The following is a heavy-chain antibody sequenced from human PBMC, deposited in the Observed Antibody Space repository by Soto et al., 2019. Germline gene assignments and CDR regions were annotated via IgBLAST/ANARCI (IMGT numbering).Heavy chain of an antibody. Sequence: AGSLRLSCAASGFTFSSYAMSWVRQAPGKGLKWVSALTSSGGNTYYADSVKGRFTISRDNSKNTLYLQMNSLGAEDTAVYYCAKLSGDSWGYFDYWGQGTLVTVSS. J-gene: IGHJ4*02. CDR3: AKLSGDSWGYFDY. CDR2: LTSSGGNT. V-gene: IGHV3-23*01. D-gene: IGHD2-21*02. CDR1: GFTFSSYA.